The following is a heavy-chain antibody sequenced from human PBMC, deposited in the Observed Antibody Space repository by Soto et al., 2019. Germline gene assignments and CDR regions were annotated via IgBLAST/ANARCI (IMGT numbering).Heavy chain of an antibody. CDR1: GFTFSKYG. CDR2: IWNDGIRK. Sequence: GGSLRLSCAASGFTFSKYGMHWVRQAPGKGLEWVALIWNDGIRKVYVDSVKGRFTISRDNSKNTLDLQMNNLRDEDTAVYYCARDDDNGANALDYWGPGTLVTVSS. V-gene: IGHV3-33*01. CDR3: ARDDDNGANALDY. D-gene: IGHD2-8*01. J-gene: IGHJ4*02.